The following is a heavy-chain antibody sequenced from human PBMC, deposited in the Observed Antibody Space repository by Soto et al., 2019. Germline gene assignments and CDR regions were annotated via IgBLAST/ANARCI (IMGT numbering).Heavy chain of an antibody. D-gene: IGHD3-10*01. CDR3: ARGNYYGSGSPDC. J-gene: IGHJ4*02. CDR1: GGSISSGGYY. Sequence: QVQLQESGPGLVKPSQTLSLTCTVSGGSISSGGYYWSWIRQHPGKGLEWIGYIYYSGSTYYNPPRKSRVTISVDTSKNQFSLKLSSVTAADTAVYYCARGNYYGSGSPDCWGKGTLVTVSS. V-gene: IGHV4-31*03. CDR2: IYYSGST.